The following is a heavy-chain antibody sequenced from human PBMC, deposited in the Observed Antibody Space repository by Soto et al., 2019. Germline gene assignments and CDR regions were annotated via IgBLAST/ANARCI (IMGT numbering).Heavy chain of an antibody. Sequence: EVQLLESGGGLVQPGGSLRLSCAASGFTFSSYAMSWFRQAPGKGLEWVSAISGSGGSTYYADSVKGRFTISRDNSKNTLYLQMHSLRAEDTAVYYCAKDPGYSSSWYAVCWFDPWGQGTLVTVSS. CDR1: GFTFSSYA. CDR3: AKDPGYSSSWYAVCWFDP. D-gene: IGHD6-13*01. J-gene: IGHJ5*02. CDR2: ISGSGGST. V-gene: IGHV3-23*01.